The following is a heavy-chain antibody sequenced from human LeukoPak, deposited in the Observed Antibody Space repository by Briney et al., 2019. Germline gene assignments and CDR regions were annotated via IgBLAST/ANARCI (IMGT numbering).Heavy chain of an antibody. V-gene: IGHV1-8*01. CDR2: MSPNSGDT. CDR3: ARDTGRGGIRNTDLNDY. Sequence: ASVKVSCKASGYTFTSSDINWVRQATGEGLEWMGWMSPNSGDTGYAQKFQGRVTMTRDTSINTAYMELSSLRSEDTAVYYCARDTGRGGIRNTDLNDYWGQGTLVTVSS. J-gene: IGHJ4*02. CDR1: GYTFTSSD. D-gene: IGHD3-16*01.